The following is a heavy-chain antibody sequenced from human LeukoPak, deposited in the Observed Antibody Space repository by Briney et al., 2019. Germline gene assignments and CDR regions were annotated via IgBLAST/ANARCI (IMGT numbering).Heavy chain of an antibody. D-gene: IGHD5-18*01. CDR1: GFSLSTRGVC. J-gene: IGHJ4*02. CDR2: IDWDDDK. V-gene: IGHV2-70*11. CDR3: ARIGVDTGMAFGY. Sequence: SGPALVKPTQTLTLTCTFSGFSLSTRGVCVSWIRQPPGKALEWLARIDWDDDKYYSTSLKTRLTISKDTSKNQVVLTMTNMEPVDTATYYCARIGVDTGMAFGYWGRGTLVTVSS.